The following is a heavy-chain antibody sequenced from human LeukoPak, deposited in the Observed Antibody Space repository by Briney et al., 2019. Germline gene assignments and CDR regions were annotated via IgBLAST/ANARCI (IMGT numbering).Heavy chain of an antibody. Sequence: PGGGLRLSCAASGFTFSSYAMHWVRQAPGKGLAWVGVISYDGSNKYYADSVKGRFTISRDNSKNTLYLQMNSLRAEDTAVYYCERGPYYDILTGPDHWGQGTLVTVSS. CDR3: ERGPYYDILTGPDH. CDR1: GFTFSSYA. D-gene: IGHD3-9*01. J-gene: IGHJ4*02. V-gene: IGHV3-30*04. CDR2: ISYDGSNK.